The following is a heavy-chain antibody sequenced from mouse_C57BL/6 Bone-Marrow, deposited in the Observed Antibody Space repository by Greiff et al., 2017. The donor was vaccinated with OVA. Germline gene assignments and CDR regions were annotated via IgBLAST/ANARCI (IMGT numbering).Heavy chain of an antibody. CDR3: ARNWNDWFAY. Sequence: VHLVESGPGLVQPSQSLSITCTVSGFSLTSYGVHWVRQSPGKGLEWLGVIWSGGSTDYNAAFISRLSISKDNSKSQVFFKMNSLQADDTAIDYCARNWNDWFAYWGQGTLVTVSA. CDR2: IWSGGST. CDR1: GFSLTSYG. J-gene: IGHJ3*01. V-gene: IGHV2-2*01.